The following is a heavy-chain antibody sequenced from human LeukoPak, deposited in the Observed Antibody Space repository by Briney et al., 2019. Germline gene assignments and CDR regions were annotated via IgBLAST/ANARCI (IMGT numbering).Heavy chain of an antibody. CDR1: GFTFSSYG. V-gene: IGHV3-30*18. CDR3: AKALAGSGELSDY. J-gene: IGHJ4*02. D-gene: IGHD3-16*02. Sequence: GGSLRLSCAASGFTFSSYGMHWVRQALGKGLEWVAVISYDGSNKYYAHSVKGRFTISRDNSKNTLYLQMNSLRAEDTAVYYCAKALAGSGELSDYWGQGTLVTVSS. CDR2: ISYDGSNK.